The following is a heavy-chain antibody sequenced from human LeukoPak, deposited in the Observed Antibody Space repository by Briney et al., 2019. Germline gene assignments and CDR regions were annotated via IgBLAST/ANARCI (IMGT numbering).Heavy chain of an antibody. CDR2: IYYSGST. D-gene: IGHD4-23*01. J-gene: IGHJ4*02. CDR3: ARDYGGKRRFDY. CDR1: GGSISSYY. Sequence: SETLSLTCTVSGGSISSYYWSWIRQPPGKGLEWIGYIYYSGSTNYNPSLKSRVTISVDTSKNQFSLKLSSVTAADTAVYYCARDYGGKRRFDYWGQGTLVTVSS. V-gene: IGHV4-59*01.